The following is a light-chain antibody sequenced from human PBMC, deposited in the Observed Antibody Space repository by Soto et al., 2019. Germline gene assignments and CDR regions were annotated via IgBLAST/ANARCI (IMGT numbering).Light chain of an antibody. CDR2: EVN. V-gene: IGLV2-8*01. CDR3: SSYAGTYNYL. CDR1: SSDVGGYNY. Sequence: QSVLTQPPSASGFPGQSVTISCTGTSSDVGGYNYVSWYQHHPGKAPKLIIHEVNMRPSGVPNRFSGSKSGNTASLTVSGLQDEDEADYYCSSYAGTYNYLFGTGTKVTVL. J-gene: IGLJ1*01.